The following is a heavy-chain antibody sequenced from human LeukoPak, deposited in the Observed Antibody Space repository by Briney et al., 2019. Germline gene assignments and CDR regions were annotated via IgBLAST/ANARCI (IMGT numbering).Heavy chain of an antibody. CDR2: IYPGDSDT. CDR1: EYSFTSYW. Sequence: GESLKISCKGSEYSFTSYWIGWVRQMPGKGLEWLGIIYPGDSDTKYSPSFQGQVTISADKSISTTYLQWSSLKASDTAMNYCARADSGGWFDPWGQGTLVTVSS. CDR3: ARADSGGWFDP. D-gene: IGHD4-23*01. V-gene: IGHV5-51*01. J-gene: IGHJ5*02.